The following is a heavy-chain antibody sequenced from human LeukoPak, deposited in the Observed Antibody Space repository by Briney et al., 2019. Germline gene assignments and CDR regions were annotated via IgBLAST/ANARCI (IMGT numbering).Heavy chain of an antibody. Sequence: GASVKVSCKASGGTFSSYAISWVRQAPGQGLEWMGGIIPIFGTANYAQKFQGRVTITADESTSTAYMELSSLRSEDTAVYYCASRPPKGYYGSGSYYSFDYWGQGTLVTVSS. CDR3: ASRPPKGYYGSGSYYSFDY. J-gene: IGHJ4*02. D-gene: IGHD3-10*01. CDR2: IIPIFGTA. CDR1: GGTFSSYA. V-gene: IGHV1-69*13.